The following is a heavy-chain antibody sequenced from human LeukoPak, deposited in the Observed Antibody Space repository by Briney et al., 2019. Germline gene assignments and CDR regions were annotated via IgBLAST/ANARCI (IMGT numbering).Heavy chain of an antibody. CDR3: AKDISIAAAGYYFDY. D-gene: IGHD6-13*01. CDR1: GFTFSTYG. Sequence: GMSLRLSCAASGFTFSTYGMHWVRQAPGKGLEWVAVISYDGSNEYYQDSVKGRFTISRDNSKNTLYLQMNSLRAEDTAVYYCAKDISIAAAGYYFDYWGQGTLVTVSS. V-gene: IGHV3-30*18. CDR2: ISYDGSNE. J-gene: IGHJ4*02.